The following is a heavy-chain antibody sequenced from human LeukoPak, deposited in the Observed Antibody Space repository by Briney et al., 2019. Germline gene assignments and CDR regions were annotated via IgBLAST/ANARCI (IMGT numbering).Heavy chain of an antibody. CDR3: AREGRTYYYDSSGSLGDYGMDV. Sequence: GGSLRLSCAASGFTVSSNYMSWVRQAPGKGLEWVSVIYSGGSTYYADSVKGRFTISRDNSKNTLYLQMNSLRAEDTAVYYCAREGRTYYYDSSGSLGDYGMDVWGQGTTVTVSS. V-gene: IGHV3-66*01. CDR1: GFTVSSNY. J-gene: IGHJ6*02. D-gene: IGHD3-22*01. CDR2: IYSGGST.